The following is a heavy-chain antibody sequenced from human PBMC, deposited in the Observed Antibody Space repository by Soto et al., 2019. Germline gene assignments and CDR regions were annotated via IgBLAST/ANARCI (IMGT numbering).Heavy chain of an antibody. CDR2: ISYDGSNK. V-gene: IGHV3-30-3*01. CDR3: ARDDDAFDI. Sequence: QVQVVESGGGVVQPGRSLRLSCAASGFTFSSYAMHWVRQAPGKGLEWVAVISYDGSNKYYADSVKGRFTISRDNSKNTLYLQMNSLRAEDTAVYYCARDDDAFDIWGQGTMVTVSS. J-gene: IGHJ3*02. CDR1: GFTFSSYA.